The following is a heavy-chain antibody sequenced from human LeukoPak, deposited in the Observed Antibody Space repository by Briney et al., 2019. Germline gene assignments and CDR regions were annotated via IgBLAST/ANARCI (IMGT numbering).Heavy chain of an antibody. Sequence: PGGSLRLSCAVSGFTLSSYSMNWARQAPGKGLEWVSYISSSSSTIYYADSGKDRFTISRDNAKNSLNLQMNSLRVGDTVVYYCAKHYSYGYGVAYYFDYWGQGTLVTVSS. D-gene: IGHD5-18*01. CDR3: AKHYSYGYGVAYYFDY. V-gene: IGHV3-48*01. J-gene: IGHJ4*02. CDR1: GFTLSSYS. CDR2: ISSSSSTI.